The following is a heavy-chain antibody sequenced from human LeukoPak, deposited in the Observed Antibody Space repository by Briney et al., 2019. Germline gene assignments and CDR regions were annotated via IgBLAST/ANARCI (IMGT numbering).Heavy chain of an antibody. V-gene: IGHV1-2*02. CDR2: IKPSTGDT. Sequence: ASVKVSCKTSGYTFTAYYMHWVRQAPGQGLEWMGWIKPSTGDTSYAQNFQGRVAMTRDTSITTAYMELSRLRSDDTAMYYCVATTYSDYVQFDYWGQGTLVTVSS. CDR1: GYTFTAYY. J-gene: IGHJ4*02. D-gene: IGHD4-11*01. CDR3: VATTYSDYVQFDY.